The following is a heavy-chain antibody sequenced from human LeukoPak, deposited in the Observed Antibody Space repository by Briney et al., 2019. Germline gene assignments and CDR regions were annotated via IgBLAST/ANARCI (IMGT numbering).Heavy chain of an antibody. J-gene: IGHJ5*02. CDR3: SRDFVGADDH. CDR2: INPDGSRI. Sequence: PGGSLRLSCAASGFTLSNYWMHWVRQAPGKGPVWVSRINPDGSRIDYAESVRGRFTISRDSAKNTLYLQMNSLRAEDTAVYYCSRDFVGADDHWGQGTLVTVSS. V-gene: IGHV3-74*01. D-gene: IGHD1-26*01. CDR1: GFTLSNYW.